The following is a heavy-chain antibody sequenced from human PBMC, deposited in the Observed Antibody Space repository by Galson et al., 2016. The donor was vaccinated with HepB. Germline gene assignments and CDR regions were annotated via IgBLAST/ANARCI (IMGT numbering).Heavy chain of an antibody. Sequence: LSLTCTVSGGSISIYDRYWTWIRQPPGAGLEWIGSIHYDGATYYKPSLKSRITISVDTSKNQFSLRLSSVTAADTAVCYCARRGPGYIYDSWGQGSLVTVSS. CDR1: GGSISIYDRY. V-gene: IGHV4-39*01. D-gene: IGHD5/OR15-5a*01. CDR2: IHYDGAT. CDR3: ARRGPGYIYDS. J-gene: IGHJ5*02.